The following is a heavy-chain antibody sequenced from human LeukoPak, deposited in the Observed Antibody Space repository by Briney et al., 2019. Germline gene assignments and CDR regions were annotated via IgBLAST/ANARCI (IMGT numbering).Heavy chain of an antibody. CDR2: ISGSGGST. V-gene: IGHV3-23*01. CDR3: AKDRKVAGSMDY. J-gene: IGHJ4*02. Sequence: PSETLSLTCTVSGGSISSGGYYWSWIRRHPGKGLEWVSAISGSGGSTYYADSVKGRFTISRDNSKNTLYLQMNSLRAEDTAVYYCAKDRKVAGSMDYWGQGTLVTVSS. D-gene: IGHD6-19*01. CDR1: GGSISSGGYY.